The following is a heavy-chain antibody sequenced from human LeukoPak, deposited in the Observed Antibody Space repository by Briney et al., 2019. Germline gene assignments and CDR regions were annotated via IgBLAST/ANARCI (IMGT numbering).Heavy chain of an antibody. V-gene: IGHV4-39*01. D-gene: IGHD3-10*01. CDR2: IYYSGST. Sequence: TSETLSLTCTVSGGSISSSSYYWGWIRQPPGKGLEWIGSIYYSGSTYYNPSLKSRVTISVDTSKNQFSLKLSSVTAADTALYYCAKHYMGSSYNHGLDCWGQGTLVTVSS. CDR3: AKHYMGSSYNHGLDC. CDR1: GGSISSSSYY. J-gene: IGHJ4*02.